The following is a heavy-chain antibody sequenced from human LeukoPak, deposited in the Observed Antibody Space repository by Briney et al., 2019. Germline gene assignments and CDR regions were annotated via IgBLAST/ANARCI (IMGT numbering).Heavy chain of an antibody. J-gene: IGHJ4*02. CDR3: AREGGGNTGGFDY. D-gene: IGHD4-23*01. Sequence: SKTLSLTCTVSGGSISSYYWSWIRQPPGKGLEWIGYIYYSGSTNYNPSLKSRVTISVDTSKNQFSLKLSSVTAADTAVYHCAREGGGNTGGFDYWGQGTLVTVSS. CDR2: IYYSGST. V-gene: IGHV4-59*01. CDR1: GGSISSYY.